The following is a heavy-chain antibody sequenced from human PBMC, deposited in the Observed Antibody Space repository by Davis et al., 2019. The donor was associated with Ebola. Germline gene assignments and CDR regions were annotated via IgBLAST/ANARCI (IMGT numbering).Heavy chain of an antibody. D-gene: IGHD5-18*01. CDR3: ARDRSGYSYGNFDY. CDR1: GSTFSSYS. J-gene: IGHJ4*02. Sequence: GGSLRLSCVASGSTFSSYSMNWVRQAPGKGLEWVSSISSSSSYIYYADSVKGRFTISRDNAKNSLYLQMNSLRAEDTAVYYCARDRSGYSYGNFDYWGQGTLVTVSS. V-gene: IGHV3-21*01. CDR2: ISSSSSYI.